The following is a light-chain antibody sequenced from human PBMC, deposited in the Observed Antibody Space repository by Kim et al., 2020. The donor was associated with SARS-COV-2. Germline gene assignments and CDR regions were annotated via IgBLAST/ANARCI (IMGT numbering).Light chain of an antibody. CDR3: QHYGRSPGT. J-gene: IGKJ1*01. CDR2: GAS. CDR1: QTISSSY. Sequence: EIVLTQSPGTLSLSPGEGATLSCRASQTISSSYLAWYQQKPGQAPRLLIYGASSRATGIPDRFSGSGSGTDYTLTISRLDPEDFAVYYCQHYGRSPGTFGQGTKVDIK. V-gene: IGKV3-20*01.